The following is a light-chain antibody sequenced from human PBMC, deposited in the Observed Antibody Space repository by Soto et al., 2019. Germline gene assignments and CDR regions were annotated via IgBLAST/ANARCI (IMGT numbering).Light chain of an antibody. Sequence: QSVLTQPPSASGTPGQRVTISCSGSSSNIGSNYVYWYQQLPGTAPKLLIYRNNQRPSGVPDRFSGSKSGTSASLAISGLRSEDKADYYCAAWDDSLWVFGGGTKLTVL. CDR3: AAWDDSLWV. V-gene: IGLV1-47*01. CDR2: RNN. CDR1: SSNIGSNY. J-gene: IGLJ3*02.